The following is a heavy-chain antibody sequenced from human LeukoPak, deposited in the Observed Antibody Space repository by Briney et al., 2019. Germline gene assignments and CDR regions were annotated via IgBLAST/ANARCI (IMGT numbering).Heavy chain of an antibody. CDR1: GSTFSSYS. D-gene: IGHD6-19*01. CDR3: ARLTVAGTRGVTNWFDP. J-gene: IGHJ5*02. Sequence: PGGSLRLSCAASGSTFSSYSMNWVRQAPGKGLEWVANIKQDGSEKYYVDSVKGRFTISRDNAKNSLYLQMNSLRAEDTAVYYCARLTVAGTRGVTNWFDPWGQGTLVTVSS. CDR2: IKQDGSEK. V-gene: IGHV3-7*01.